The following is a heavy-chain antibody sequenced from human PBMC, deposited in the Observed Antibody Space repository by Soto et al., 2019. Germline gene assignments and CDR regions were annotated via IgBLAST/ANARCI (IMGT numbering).Heavy chain of an antibody. Sequence: CLRLFCAASGFTVSSNYMSWVRQAPGKGLEWVAVISYDGSNKYYADPVKGRFTISRDNSKNTLYLQMNSLRAEDTAVYYCAKDLTWITIFGVATPYYGMDVWGQGTTVT. V-gene: IGHV3-30*18. CDR3: AKDLTWITIFGVATPYYGMDV. CDR1: GFTVSSNY. CDR2: ISYDGSNK. D-gene: IGHD3-3*01. J-gene: IGHJ6*02.